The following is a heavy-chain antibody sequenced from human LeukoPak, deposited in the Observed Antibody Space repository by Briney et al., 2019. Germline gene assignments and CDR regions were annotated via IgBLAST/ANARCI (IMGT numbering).Heavy chain of an antibody. CDR3: ARDECGGDCYSDAFDI. CDR1: GYTFTSYG. D-gene: IGHD2-21*02. CDR2: ISAYNGNT. V-gene: IGHV1-18*01. J-gene: IGHJ3*02. Sequence: ASVKVSCKASGYTFTSYGISWVRQAPGQGLEWMGWISAYNGNTNYAQKLQGRVTMTTDTSTSTAYMELRSLRSDDTAVYYCARDECGGDCYSDAFDIWGQGTMVTVSS.